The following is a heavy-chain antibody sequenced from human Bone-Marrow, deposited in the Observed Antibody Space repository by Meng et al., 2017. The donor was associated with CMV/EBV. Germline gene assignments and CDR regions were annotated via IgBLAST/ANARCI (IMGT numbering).Heavy chain of an antibody. CDR1: GFIFGGYS. CDR2: IRSNTYGDTA. D-gene: IGHD3-22*01. J-gene: IGHJ4*02. V-gene: IGHV3-49*04. CDR3: TSHLRPYYYDSSAFDF. Sequence: GESLKISCTASGFIFGGYSVTWVRQAPGKGLEWVGFIRSNTYGDTAEYAAFVKGSFTISRDDSKSTPYLQMNSLKTEDTALYYCTSHLRPYYYDSSAFDFWGQGTLVTVSS.